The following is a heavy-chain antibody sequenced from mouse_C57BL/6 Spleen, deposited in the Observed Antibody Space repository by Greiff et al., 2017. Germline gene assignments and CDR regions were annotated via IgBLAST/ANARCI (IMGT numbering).Heavy chain of an antibody. CDR3: ARVGLLPFDY. CDR1: GYTFTDYN. Sequence: VQLKESGPELVKPGASVKMSCKASGYTFTDYNMHWVKQSHGKSLEWIGYINPNNGGTSYNQKFKGKATLTVNKSSSTAYMELRSLTSEDSAVYYCARVGLLPFDYWGQGTTLTVSS. CDR2: INPNNGGT. V-gene: IGHV1-22*01. J-gene: IGHJ2*01. D-gene: IGHD2-3*01.